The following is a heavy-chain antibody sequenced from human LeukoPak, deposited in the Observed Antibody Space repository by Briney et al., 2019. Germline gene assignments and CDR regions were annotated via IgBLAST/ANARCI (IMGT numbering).Heavy chain of an antibody. CDR2: ISSSSSYI. Sequence: PGGSLRLSCAASGFTFSSYSMNWVRQAPGKGLEWVSSISSSSSYIYYADSVKGRFTISRDNAKNSLYLQMNSLRAEDTAVYYCARVMATIEIFDYWGQGTLVTVSS. CDR1: GFTFSSYS. CDR3: ARVMATIEIFDY. J-gene: IGHJ4*02. V-gene: IGHV3-21*01. D-gene: IGHD5-24*01.